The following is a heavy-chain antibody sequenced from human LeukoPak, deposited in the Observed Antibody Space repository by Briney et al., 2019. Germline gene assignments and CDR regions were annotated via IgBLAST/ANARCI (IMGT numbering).Heavy chain of an antibody. V-gene: IGHV4-59*11. D-gene: IGHD4-17*01. CDR3: ARGPGDYVAFDY. CDR1: GGSISSHY. CDR2: IYYSGST. J-gene: IGHJ4*02. Sequence: SETLSLTCTVSGGSISSHYWSWIRQPPGKGLEWIGYIYYSGSTNYNPSLKSRVTISVDTSKNQFSQKLSSVTAADTAVYYCARGPGDYVAFDYWGQGTLVTVSS.